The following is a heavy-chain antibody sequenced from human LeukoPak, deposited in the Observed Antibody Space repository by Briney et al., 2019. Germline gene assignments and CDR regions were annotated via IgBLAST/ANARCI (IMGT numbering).Heavy chain of an antibody. V-gene: IGHV4-39*01. Sequence: SETLSPTCSFSGESISRSDSFLDLIRPPPRKGLGWVGTIYYSGRTYYSPSLKSRVTMSVDTSNNQFSLNLRSVTATDTAVHYCARRRYYDGSGYLEWGQGTLLSVSS. CDR2: IYYSGRT. CDR3: ARRRYYDGSGYLE. D-gene: IGHD3-22*01. J-gene: IGHJ1*01. CDR1: GESISRSDSF.